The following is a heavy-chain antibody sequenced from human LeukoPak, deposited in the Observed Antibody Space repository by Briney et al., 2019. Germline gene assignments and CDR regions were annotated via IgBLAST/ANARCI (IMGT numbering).Heavy chain of an antibody. D-gene: IGHD2-2*01. J-gene: IGHJ6*04. CDR3: ARVRYCSSTSCP. CDR2: INHSGST. V-gene: IGHV4-34*01. CDR1: GGSFSGYY. Sequence: SETLSLTCAVYGGSFSGYYWSWIRQPPGKGLEWIGEINHSGSTNYNPSLKRRVTTSVDTSKNQFSLKLRSVTAADTAVYYCARVRYCSSTSCPWGKGTTVTVSS.